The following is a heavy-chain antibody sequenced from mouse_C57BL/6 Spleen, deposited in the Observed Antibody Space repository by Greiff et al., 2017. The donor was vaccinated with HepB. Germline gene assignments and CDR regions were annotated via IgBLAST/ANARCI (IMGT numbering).Heavy chain of an antibody. J-gene: IGHJ1*03. D-gene: IGHD2-1*01. V-gene: IGHV3-6*01. CDR2: ISYDGSN. CDR1: GYSITSGYY. Sequence: EVKLQESGPGLVKPSQSQSLTCSVTGYSITSGYYWNWIRQFPGNKLEWMGYISYDGSNNYNPSLKNRISITRDTSKNQFFLKLNSVTTEDTATYYCARVPYGNYWYFDVWGTGTTVTVSS. CDR3: ARVPYGNYWYFDV.